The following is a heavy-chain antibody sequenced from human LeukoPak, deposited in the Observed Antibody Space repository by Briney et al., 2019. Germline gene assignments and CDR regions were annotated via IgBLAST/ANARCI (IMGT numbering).Heavy chain of an antibody. CDR2: IYYSGST. D-gene: IGHD1-26*01. CDR3: ARDQGSGSYFSH. J-gene: IGHJ4*02. Sequence: SETLSLTCTVSGGSISSHHWSWIRQPPGKGLEWIGYIYYSGSTNYNPSLKSRVTISVDTSKNQFSLKLSSVTAADTAVYYCARDQGSGSYFSHWGQGTLVTVSS. V-gene: IGHV4-59*11. CDR1: GGSISSHH.